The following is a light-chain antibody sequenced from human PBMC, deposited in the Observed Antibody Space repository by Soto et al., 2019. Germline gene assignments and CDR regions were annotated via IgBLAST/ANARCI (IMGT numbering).Light chain of an antibody. J-gene: IGKJ1*01. Sequence: EFVLTQSPYTLSLPPGERATLSCRASQSISSYLAWYQQKPGQAPRLLIYDASSRATGIPARFSGSGSGTDFTLTISSLEPEDFAVYYCQQLTDWPPQWTFGQGTKVE. V-gene: IGKV3-11*01. CDR2: DAS. CDR3: QQLTDWPPQWT. CDR1: QSISSY.